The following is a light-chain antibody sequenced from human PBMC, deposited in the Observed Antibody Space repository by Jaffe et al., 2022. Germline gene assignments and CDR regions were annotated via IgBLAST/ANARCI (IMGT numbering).Light chain of an antibody. CDR2: GKN. CDR3: NSRDSSGNHRVE. Sequence: SSELTQDPAVSVALGQTVRITCQGDSLRSYYASWYQQKPGQAPVLVIYGKNNRPSGIPDRFSGSSSGNTASLTITGAQAEDEADYYCNSRDSSGNHRVEFGGGTKLTVL. J-gene: IGLJ3*02. V-gene: IGLV3-19*01. CDR1: SLRSYY.